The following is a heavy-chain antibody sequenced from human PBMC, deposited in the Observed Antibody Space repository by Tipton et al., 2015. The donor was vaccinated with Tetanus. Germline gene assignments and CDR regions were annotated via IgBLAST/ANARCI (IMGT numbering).Heavy chain of an antibody. V-gene: IGHV5-51*01. CDR1: GYNFSRYS. Sequence: VQLVQSGPDVRKPGESLKISCQGSGYNFSRYSIGWVRQMSGKGLEWVGIIDPRDSEARYGPSFRGQVIISADRSLSTTYLQWGSLTASDTGIYFCARRRSAVLSGGYHWYFDLWGRGTLVAVSS. J-gene: IGHJ2*01. CDR3: ARRRSAVLSGGYHWYFDL. D-gene: IGHD3-3*01. CDR2: IDPRDSEA.